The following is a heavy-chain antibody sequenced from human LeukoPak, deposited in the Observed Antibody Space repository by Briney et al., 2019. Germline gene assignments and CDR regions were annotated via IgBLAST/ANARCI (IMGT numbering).Heavy chain of an antibody. V-gene: IGHV3-21*01. D-gene: IGHD4-17*01. CDR3: ARHGDGFYHGMDV. CDR2: ISSGGHNI. CDR1: GFTFSNCA. J-gene: IGHJ6*01. Sequence: GGSLRLSCAASGFTFSNCAMSWVRQAPGEGLEWVSSISSGGHNIFYADPVKGRFTISRDNAKNSLYLQMNSLRVEDTAVYYCARHGDGFYHGMDVWGQGTTVTVSS.